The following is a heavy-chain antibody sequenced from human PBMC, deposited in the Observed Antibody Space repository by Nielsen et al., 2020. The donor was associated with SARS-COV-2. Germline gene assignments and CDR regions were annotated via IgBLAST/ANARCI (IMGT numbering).Heavy chain of an antibody. Sequence: SVKVSCKASGGTFSNYDVTWVRQAPGQGLEWMGGIIPIFGTTNYAQNFRGRVTITADESTSTAYMELSSLRSDDTAVYYCTAFPIAQPNRFDPWGQGTLVTVSS. D-gene: IGHD2-2*01. CDR3: TAFPIAQPNRFDP. V-gene: IGHV1-69*13. CDR1: GGTFSNYD. CDR2: IIPIFGTT. J-gene: IGHJ5*02.